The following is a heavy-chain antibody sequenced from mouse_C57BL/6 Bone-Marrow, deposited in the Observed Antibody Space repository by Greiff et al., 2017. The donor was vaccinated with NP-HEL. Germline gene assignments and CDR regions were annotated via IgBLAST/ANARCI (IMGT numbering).Heavy chain of an antibody. D-gene: IGHD3-3*01. J-gene: IGHJ2*01. Sequence: VQLKESGPGLAKPSQTLSLTCSVPGYSITRDYWNWIRKFPGTKLEYMGYISYSGSTYYNPSLKSRISITRDTSKNQYYLQLNSVTTEDTATYYCARCPPGRGYYFDYWGQGTTLTVSS. CDR1: GYSITRDY. V-gene: IGHV3-8*01. CDR2: ISYSGST. CDR3: ARCPPGRGYYFDY.